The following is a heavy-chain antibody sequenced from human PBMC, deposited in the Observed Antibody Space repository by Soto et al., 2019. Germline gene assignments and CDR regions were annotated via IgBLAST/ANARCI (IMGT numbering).Heavy chain of an antibody. D-gene: IGHD6-13*01. J-gene: IGHJ6*02. CDR2: ISGSGGST. CDR1: GFTFSSYA. V-gene: IGHV3-23*01. CDR3: AKAVRGSSWPRDRGPYYYYYGMDV. Sequence: GGSLRLSCAASGFTFSSYAMSWVRQAPGKGLEWVSAISGSGGSTYYADSVKGRFTISRDNSKNTLYLQMNSLRAEDTAVYYCAKAVRGSSWPRDRGPYYYYYGMDVWGQGTTVTVSS.